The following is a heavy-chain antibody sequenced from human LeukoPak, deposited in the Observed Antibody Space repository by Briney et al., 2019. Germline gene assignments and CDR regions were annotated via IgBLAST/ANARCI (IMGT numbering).Heavy chain of an antibody. D-gene: IGHD2-15*01. J-gene: IGHJ4*02. V-gene: IGHV1-18*01. CDR2: ISAYNGNT. Sequence: WASVKVSCKASSYTFSSYSISWVRQAPGQGLEWMGWISAYNGNTIYAQKVKGRVTMTTDTSTSTAYMELRSLKSDDTAVYYCARASYCSDGSCYSDYWGQGTLVTVSS. CDR3: ARASYCSDGSCYSDY. CDR1: SYTFSSYS.